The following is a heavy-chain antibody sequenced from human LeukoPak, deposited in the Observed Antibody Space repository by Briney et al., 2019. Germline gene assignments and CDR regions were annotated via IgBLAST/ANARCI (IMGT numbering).Heavy chain of an antibody. CDR1: GALISSGSYY. Sequence: SETLSLTCTVSGALISSGSYYWSWIRQPAGKGLEWIGRKYTSGSTNYNPSLKSRVTISVDTSKNQFSLKLSSVTAADTAVYYCARDREHIVLIPGAKRKTWYFDYWGQGTLVTVSS. D-gene: IGHD2-2*01. CDR3: ARDREHIVLIPGAKRKTWYFDY. J-gene: IGHJ4*02. CDR2: KYTSGST. V-gene: IGHV4-61*02.